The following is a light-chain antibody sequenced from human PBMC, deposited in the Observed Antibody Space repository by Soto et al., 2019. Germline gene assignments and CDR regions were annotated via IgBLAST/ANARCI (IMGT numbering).Light chain of an antibody. CDR3: QQRSNWPPRT. CDR2: DAS. CDR1: QSVSTY. Sequence: EIVLTQSPATLSLSPGERATLSCRASQSVSTYLAWYQQKPGQAPRLLIYDASNRATGIPGRFSGSGSGTDFTLTISSLEPEDFAVYYCQQRSNWPPRTFGQGTNLEIK. V-gene: IGKV3-11*01. J-gene: IGKJ2*01.